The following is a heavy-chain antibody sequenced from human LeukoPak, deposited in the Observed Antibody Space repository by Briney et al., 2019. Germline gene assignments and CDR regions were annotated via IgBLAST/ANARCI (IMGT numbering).Heavy chain of an antibody. Sequence: ASVKVSCKASGYTFTGYHMHWVRQAPGQGLEWMGWINPNSGGTNYAQKFQGRVTMTRDTSISTAYMELSRLRSDDTAVYYCARGTVVVTAILGYYFDYWGQGTLVTVSS. J-gene: IGHJ4*02. V-gene: IGHV1-2*02. CDR2: INPNSGGT. CDR3: ARGTVVVTAILGYYFDY. CDR1: GYTFTGYH. D-gene: IGHD2-21*02.